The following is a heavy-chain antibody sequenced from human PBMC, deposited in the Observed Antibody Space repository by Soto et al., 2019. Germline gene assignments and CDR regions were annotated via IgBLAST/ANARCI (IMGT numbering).Heavy chain of an antibody. V-gene: IGHV3-23*01. Sequence: EVQLLESGGGLVQPGGSLRLSCAASGFTFSSYAMSWVRQAPGKGLEWVSAISGSGGSTYYADSVKGRFTISRDNSKNPLYLQMNSLRAEDTAVYYCAKGSHAVFWSGYAFDYWGQGTLVTVSS. D-gene: IGHD3-3*01. CDR2: ISGSGGST. J-gene: IGHJ4*02. CDR3: AKGSHAVFWSGYAFDY. CDR1: GFTFSSYA.